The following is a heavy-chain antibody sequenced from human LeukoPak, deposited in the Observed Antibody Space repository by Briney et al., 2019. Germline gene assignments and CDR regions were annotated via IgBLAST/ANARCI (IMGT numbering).Heavy chain of an antibody. D-gene: IGHD4-17*01. Sequence: GGSLRLSCAASGFTFSNYWMTWVRQAPGKGLEWVANIKLDGSEKNYVDSVKGRFTISRDNSENSLYLQMNSLRAEDTAVYYCARGPYDYGDYVSDYWGQGTLVTVSS. J-gene: IGHJ4*02. CDR2: IKLDGSEK. CDR1: GFTFSNYW. CDR3: ARGPYDYGDYVSDY. V-gene: IGHV3-7*01.